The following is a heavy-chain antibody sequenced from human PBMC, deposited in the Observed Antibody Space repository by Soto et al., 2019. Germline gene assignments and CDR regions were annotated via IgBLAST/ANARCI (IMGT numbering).Heavy chain of an antibody. Sequence: ASVKVSCKASGYTFTSYYMHWVRQAPGQGLEWMGIINPSGGSTSYAQKFQGRVTMTRDTSTSTVYMELSSLRSEDTAVYYCARDRGPVVPAAHYYYGMDVWGQGTTVTVSS. CDR2: INPSGGST. V-gene: IGHV1-46*01. CDR1: GYTFTSYY. J-gene: IGHJ6*02. D-gene: IGHD2-2*01. CDR3: ARDRGPVVPAAHYYYGMDV.